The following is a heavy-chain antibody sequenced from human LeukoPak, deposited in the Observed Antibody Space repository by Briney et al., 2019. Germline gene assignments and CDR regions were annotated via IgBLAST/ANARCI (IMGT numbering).Heavy chain of an antibody. Sequence: SETLSLTCNVSGSSISSNSYFWGWIRRPPGKGLEWIGRIRYSGSTYYNPSLKSRVTISVDTSKNQFSLNLSSLTAADTAVYYCATSDTVSTYNWFDPWGQGTLVTVS. D-gene: IGHD5/OR15-5a*01. CDR2: IRYSGST. J-gene: IGHJ5*02. V-gene: IGHV4-39*01. CDR1: GSSISSNSYF. CDR3: ATSDTVSTYNWFDP.